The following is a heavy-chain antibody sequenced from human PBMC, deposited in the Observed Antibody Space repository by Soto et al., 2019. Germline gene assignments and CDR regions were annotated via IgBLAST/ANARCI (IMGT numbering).Heavy chain of an antibody. V-gene: IGHV1-18*01. J-gene: IGHJ4*02. CDR1: GYTCATYG. CDR2: ISAYNGNT. D-gene: IGHD5-18*01. CDR3: ARAVGYSYGFAY. Sequence: QVQLVQSGAEVRRPGASDKVSCKASGYTCATYGISWVRQAPGQGLEWMGWISAYNGNTNYAHKLQGRVTMTTETSTTTAYMELRSLRSDDTAVYYCARAVGYSYGFAYWGQGTLVTVSS.